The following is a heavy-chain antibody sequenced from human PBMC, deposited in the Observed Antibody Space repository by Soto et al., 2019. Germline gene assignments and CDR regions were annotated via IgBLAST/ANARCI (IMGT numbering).Heavy chain of an antibody. V-gene: IGHV6-1*01. CDR2: TYYRSKWYN. Sequence: SQTLSLTCAISGDRVSSNSAAWNWIRQSPSRGLEWLGRTYYRSKWYNDYAVSVKSRITINPDTSKNQFSLQLNSVTPEDTAVYYCARGSQQLVPYYYYYMDVWGKGTTVTVSS. CDR3: ARGSQQLVPYYYYYMDV. CDR1: GDRVSSNSAA. D-gene: IGHD6-13*01. J-gene: IGHJ6*03.